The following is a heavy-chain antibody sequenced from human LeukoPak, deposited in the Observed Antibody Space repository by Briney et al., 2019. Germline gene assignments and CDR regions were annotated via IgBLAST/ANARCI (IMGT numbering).Heavy chain of an antibody. Sequence: GGSLRLSCAAFGFTFTNSWMNWVRQAPGKGLEWEASVKQDGSETYYVDSVKGRFTISRDNAKSSLSLQMNSLRAEDTAVYYCARAYYDSTSYLYYFDYWGQGSLVTVSS. V-gene: IGHV3-7*04. D-gene: IGHD3-22*01. CDR3: ARAYYDSTSYLYYFDY. CDR2: VKQDGSET. J-gene: IGHJ4*02. CDR1: GFTFTNSW.